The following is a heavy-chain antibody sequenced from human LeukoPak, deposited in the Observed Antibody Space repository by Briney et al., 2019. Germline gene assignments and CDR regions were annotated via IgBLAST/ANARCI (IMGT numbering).Heavy chain of an antibody. CDR3: AKDPELRPYYYYYYMDV. V-gene: IGHV3-33*06. CDR1: GFTFSSYG. D-gene: IGHD3-10*01. CDR2: IWYDGSNK. Sequence: GGSLRLSCAASGFTFSSYGMHWVRQAPGKGLEWVAVIWYDGSNKYYADSVKGRFTISRDSSKNTLYLQMNSLRAEDTAVYYCAKDPELRPYYYYYYMDVWGKGTTVTVSS. J-gene: IGHJ6*03.